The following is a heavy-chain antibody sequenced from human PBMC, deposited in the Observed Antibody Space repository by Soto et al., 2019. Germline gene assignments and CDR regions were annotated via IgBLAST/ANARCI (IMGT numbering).Heavy chain of an antibody. CDR2: ISDRGGST. Sequence: EVQLLESGGGLVQPGGSQRLSCEASGFTFNNYAVSWVRQAPGRGLEWVASISDRGGSTKYADSVNGRFTISRDNSRNTLFLHMDSLRPEDTAVYYCARLPYSYVSLYFFDFWGQGNLVTVSS. J-gene: IGHJ4*02. CDR1: GFTFNNYA. CDR3: ARLPYSYVSLYFFDF. D-gene: IGHD5-18*01. V-gene: IGHV3-23*01.